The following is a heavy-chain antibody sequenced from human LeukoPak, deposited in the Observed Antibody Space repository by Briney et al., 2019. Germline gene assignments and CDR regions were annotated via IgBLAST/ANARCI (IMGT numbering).Heavy chain of an antibody. D-gene: IGHD3-10*01. CDR1: GYTFTSYY. CDR3: ARDLASGITMVRGVIIKPYYYYMDV. CDR2: INPSGGST. V-gene: IGHV1-46*01. J-gene: IGHJ6*03. Sequence: ASVKVSCKASGYTFTSYYMHWVRQAPGHGLEWMGIINPSGGSTSYAQKYQGRVTMTRDTSTSTVYMELSSLRSEDTAVYYCARDLASGITMVRGVIIKPYYYYMDVWGKGTTVTVSS.